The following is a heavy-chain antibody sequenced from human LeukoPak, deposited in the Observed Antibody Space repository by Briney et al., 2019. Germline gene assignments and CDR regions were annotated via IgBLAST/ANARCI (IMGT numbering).Heavy chain of an antibody. V-gene: IGHV3-53*01. J-gene: IGHJ4*02. CDR2: MYSGGST. D-gene: IGHD6-19*01. CDR1: GFTFSSYW. CDR3: ARLDVVAGRAY. Sequence: GGSLRLSCTASGFTFSSYWMSWVRQAPGKGLEWVSVMYSGGSTYYADSVKGRFTISRDNSKNTVYLQMNSLRAEDTAVYYCARLDVVAGRAYWGLGTLVTVSS.